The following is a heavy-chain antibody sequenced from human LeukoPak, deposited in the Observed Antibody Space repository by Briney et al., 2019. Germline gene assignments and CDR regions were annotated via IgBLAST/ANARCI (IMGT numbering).Heavy chain of an antibody. D-gene: IGHD3-22*01. CDR2: ISSSGSTI. CDR3: ARDLTYNYETTGDY. CDR1: GFSFSSYS. J-gene: IGHJ4*02. Sequence: GGSLRLSCAASGFSFSSYSMNWVRPAPGKGLEWVSYISSSGSTIYYADSVKGQFTISRDNAKNSLYLQMNSLRDEDTAVYYWARDLTYNYETTGDYWGQGTLVTVSS. V-gene: IGHV3-48*02.